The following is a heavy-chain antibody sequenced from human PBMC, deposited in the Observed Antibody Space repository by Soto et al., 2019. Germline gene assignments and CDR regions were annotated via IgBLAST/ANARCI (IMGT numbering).Heavy chain of an antibody. CDR3: ARDRGAYGMDV. Sequence: QVQLVQSGAEVKKPGASVKVSCKASGYTFTSYGISWARQAPGQGLEWMGWISPYNGNTNYAQKLPGRVTITTDTSTSTAYVELRSLRSDDTAVCSCARDRGAYGMDVWGQGTTVTVAS. V-gene: IGHV1-18*01. J-gene: IGHJ6*02. CDR2: ISPYNGNT. CDR1: GYTFTSYG.